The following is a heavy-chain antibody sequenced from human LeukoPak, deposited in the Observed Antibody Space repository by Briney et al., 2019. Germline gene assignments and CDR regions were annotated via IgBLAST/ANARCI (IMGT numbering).Heavy chain of an antibody. CDR2: IYYSGST. V-gene: IGHV4-30-4*01. CDR3: ARDNSGSYPYYFDY. J-gene: IGHJ4*02. CDR1: GGSISSGDYY. D-gene: IGHD3-10*01. Sequence: SETLSLTCTVSGGSISSGDYYWSWIRQPPGKGLEWIGYIYYSGSTYYNPSLKSRVTISVDTSKNQFSLKLSSVTAADTAVYYCARDNSGSYPYYFDYWGQGTLVTVSS.